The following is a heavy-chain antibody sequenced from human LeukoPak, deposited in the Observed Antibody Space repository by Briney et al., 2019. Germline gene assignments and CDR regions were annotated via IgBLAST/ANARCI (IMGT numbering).Heavy chain of an antibody. CDR1: EFTFSSYG. D-gene: IGHD3-22*01. J-gene: IGHJ5*02. V-gene: IGHV3-33*01. CDR3: AREGTYFYDWSSPNGFDP. CDR2: IWYDGSNK. Sequence: PGGSLRLSCAASEFTFSSYGMHWVRQAPGKGLEWVAVIWYDGSNKYYADSVKGRFTISRDNSKNTLYLQMNSLRAEDTAVYYCAREGTYFYDWSSPNGFDPWGQGTLVTVSS.